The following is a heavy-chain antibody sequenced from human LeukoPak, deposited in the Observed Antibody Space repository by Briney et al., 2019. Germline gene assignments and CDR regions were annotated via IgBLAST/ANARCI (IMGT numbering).Heavy chain of an antibody. CDR2: NSSSSSYT. J-gene: IGHJ4*02. CDR1: GSTFSDYY. CDR3: AGVSERGWYYFDY. D-gene: IGHD6-19*01. Sequence: PGGSLRLSCAASGSTFSDYYMSWIRQAPGKGLEWVSYNSSSSSYTNYADSVKRTFSISKDNAKHSLYLQINSLKAKDTDVYYCAGVSERGWYYFDYWGQGTLVTVSS. V-gene: IGHV3-11*06.